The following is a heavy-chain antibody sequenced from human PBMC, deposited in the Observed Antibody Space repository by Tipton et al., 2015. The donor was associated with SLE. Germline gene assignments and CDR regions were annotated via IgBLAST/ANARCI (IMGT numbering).Heavy chain of an antibody. D-gene: IGHD3-3*01. V-gene: IGHV4-39*07. CDR2: IYYSGNT. CDR3: ARGSPFMEWERNWFDP. CDR1: GGSISSRSYY. J-gene: IGHJ5*02. Sequence: PGLVKPSETLSLNCTVSGGSISSRSYYWAWIRQPPGKGLEWIGSIYYSGNTYYNPSLRSRVTISIDTSKNQFSLKLTSVTAADSAVYYCARGSPFMEWERNWFDPWGQGTLVTVSS.